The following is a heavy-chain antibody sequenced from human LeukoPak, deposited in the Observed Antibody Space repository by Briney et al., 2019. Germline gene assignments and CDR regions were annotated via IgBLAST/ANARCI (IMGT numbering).Heavy chain of an antibody. J-gene: IGHJ4*02. V-gene: IGHV4-4*07. D-gene: IGHD3-22*01. CDR2: IYTSGST. Sequence: SETLSLTCTVSGGSISSYYWSWIRQPAGKGLEWIVRIYTSGSTNYNPSLKSRVTMSVDMSKNQFSLKLSSVTAADTAVYYCARGSHSGDYDRLDYWGQGTLVTVSS. CDR3: ARGSHSGDYDRLDY. CDR1: GGSISSYY.